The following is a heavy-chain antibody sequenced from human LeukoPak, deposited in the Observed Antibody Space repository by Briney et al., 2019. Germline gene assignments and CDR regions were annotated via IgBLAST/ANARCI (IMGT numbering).Heavy chain of an antibody. Sequence: GGSLRLSCAASGFTFSTHEMNWVRQAPGKGLEWVSYITRSGTTIYYADSVKGRFTIPRDNAKNSLYLQMNSLRDEDTAVYYCARGGNIGYDYNAFDIWGQGTMVTVSS. CDR2: ITRSGTTI. V-gene: IGHV3-48*03. D-gene: IGHD3-22*01. CDR1: GFTFSTHE. CDR3: ARGGNIGYDYNAFDI. J-gene: IGHJ3*02.